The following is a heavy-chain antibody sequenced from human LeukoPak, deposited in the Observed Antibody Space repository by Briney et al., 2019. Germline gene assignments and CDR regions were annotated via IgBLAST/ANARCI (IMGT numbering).Heavy chain of an antibody. CDR2: IIPIFGTA. CDR3: ARFGPITIFGVAEYYFDY. Sequence: ASVKVSCKASGGTFSSYAISWVRQAPGQGLEWMGGIIPIFGTANYAQKFQGRVTITADKSTSTAYMELSSLRSEDTAVYYCARFGPITIFGVAEYYFDYWGQGTLVTVSS. D-gene: IGHD3-3*01. J-gene: IGHJ4*02. CDR1: GGTFSSYA. V-gene: IGHV1-69*06.